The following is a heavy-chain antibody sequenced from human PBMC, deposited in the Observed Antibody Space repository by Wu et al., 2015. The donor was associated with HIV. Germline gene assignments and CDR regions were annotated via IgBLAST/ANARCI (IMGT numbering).Heavy chain of an antibody. Sequence: VQLVQSGGEVKKPGASVKVACKSSGYIFSDFGIHWVRQAPGESLEWMGWISAQNGNTKYAQKFQGRVTMTTETSSSTAYMELRSLRSDDTAVYFCARGHYYDTSSSPMYWGPGTRVTVSS. D-gene: IGHD3-22*01. J-gene: IGHJ4*02. CDR1: GYIFSDFG. V-gene: IGHV1-18*01. CDR2: ISAQNGNT. CDR3: ARGHYYDTSSSPMY.